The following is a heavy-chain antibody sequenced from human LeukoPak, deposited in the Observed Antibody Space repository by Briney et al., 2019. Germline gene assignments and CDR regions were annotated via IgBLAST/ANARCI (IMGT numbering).Heavy chain of an antibody. CDR2: ISVRSNYI. D-gene: IGHD3-9*01. V-gene: IGHV3-21*01. Sequence: PGGSLRLSCLASGYTFSSYSINWVRQAPGKGLEWVSSISVRSNYIYYADSVRGRFRISRDDARDSLYLQMNSLRAEDTAVYYCASLPLRYFDLGNYWGQGTLVTVSS. CDR3: ASLPLRYFDLGNY. CDR1: GYTFSSYS. J-gene: IGHJ4*02.